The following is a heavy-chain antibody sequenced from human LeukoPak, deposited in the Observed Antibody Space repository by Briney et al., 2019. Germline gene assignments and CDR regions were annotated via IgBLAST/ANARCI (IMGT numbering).Heavy chain of an antibody. Sequence: SETLSLTCAVSGGSISSNSYYWGWIRQPPGKGLEWIGEIYHSGSTNYNPSLKSRVTISVDKSKNQFSLKLSSVTAADTAVYYCARVEAYDSSPWGQGTLVTVSS. CDR2: IYHSGST. CDR3: ARVEAYDSSP. J-gene: IGHJ5*02. CDR1: GGSISSNSYY. D-gene: IGHD3-22*01. V-gene: IGHV4-39*07.